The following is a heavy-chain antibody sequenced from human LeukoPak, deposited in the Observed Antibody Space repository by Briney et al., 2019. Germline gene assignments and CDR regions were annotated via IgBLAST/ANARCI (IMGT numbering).Heavy chain of an antibody. V-gene: IGHV1-24*01. CDR2: YDPEDGET. J-gene: IGHJ3*02. CDR1: GYTLTELS. D-gene: IGHD5-18*01. CDR3: ATSVNTAMAHDAFDI. Sequence: GASVKVSCKVSGYTLTELSMHWVRQAPGKGLEWMGGYDPEDGETIYAQKFQGRVTMTEDTSTGTAYMELSSLRSEDTAVYYCATSVNTAMAHDAFDIWGQGTMVTVSS.